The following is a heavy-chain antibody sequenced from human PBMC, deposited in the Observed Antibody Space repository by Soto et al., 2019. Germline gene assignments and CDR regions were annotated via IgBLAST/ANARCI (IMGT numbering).Heavy chain of an antibody. CDR2: ISGSGGST. Sequence: EVPLLESGGGLVQPGGSLRLSCAASGFPFSSYAMNWVRQAPGKGLQWVSAISGSGGSTYYADSVKGRFTISRDNSKNTLYLQMNSLRAEDTAVYYCAKSMSVSYDRWDYWGQGTLVTVSS. J-gene: IGHJ4*02. CDR3: AKSMSVSYDRWDY. CDR1: GFPFSSYA. D-gene: IGHD1-26*01. V-gene: IGHV3-23*01.